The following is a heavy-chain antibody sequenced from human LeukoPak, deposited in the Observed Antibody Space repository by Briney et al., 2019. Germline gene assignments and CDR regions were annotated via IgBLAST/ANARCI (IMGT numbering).Heavy chain of an antibody. CDR1: GGSISSYY. CDR2: IYHSGST. J-gene: IGHJ6*03. V-gene: IGHV4-59*01. Sequence: PSETLSLTCTVSGGSISSYYWSWIRQPPGKGLEWIGYIYHSGSTNYNPSLKSRVTISVDTSKNQFSLKLSSVTAADTAVYYCARGYYYYMDVWGKGTTVTVSS. CDR3: ARGYYYYMDV.